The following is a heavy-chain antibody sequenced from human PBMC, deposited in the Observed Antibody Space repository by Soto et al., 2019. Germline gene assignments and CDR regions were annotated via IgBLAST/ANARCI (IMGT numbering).Heavy chain of an antibody. CDR2: ISSDGDTR. Sequence: QVQLVESGGGVVQPGTSLRLSCAASGFPFTNYAMHWVRQAPDKGLEWVTIISSDGDTRHYVDSVKGRFTISRDNSKNTLHLQMSNPRPEDTAVYYCARGMGPGSFLMDYWGQGTLVTVSS. CDR1: GFPFTNYA. D-gene: IGHD3-10*01. J-gene: IGHJ4*02. V-gene: IGHV3-30-3*01. CDR3: ARGMGPGSFLMDY.